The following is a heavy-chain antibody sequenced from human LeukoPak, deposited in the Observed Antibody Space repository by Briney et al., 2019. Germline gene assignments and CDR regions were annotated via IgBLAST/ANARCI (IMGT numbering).Heavy chain of an antibody. CDR1: GFTFDDYG. Sequence: GGSLRLSCAASGFTFDDYGMSWVRQAPGKGLEWVSGISDSGNIYHADSVKGRFTISRDSSKNTLFLQMNRLRPEDAAVYYCAKAPVTTCRGAYCYPFDYWGQGTLVTVSS. CDR3: AKAPVTTCRGAYCYPFDY. CDR2: ISDSGNI. V-gene: IGHV3-23*01. D-gene: IGHD2-21*01. J-gene: IGHJ4*02.